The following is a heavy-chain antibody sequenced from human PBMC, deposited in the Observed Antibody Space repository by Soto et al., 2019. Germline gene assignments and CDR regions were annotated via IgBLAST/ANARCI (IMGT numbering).Heavy chain of an antibody. CDR3: AKDLRGSYYPYYYGMDV. D-gene: IGHD1-26*01. CDR2: ISYDGSNK. V-gene: IGHV3-30*18. CDR1: GFTFSSYG. J-gene: IGHJ6*02. Sequence: GGSLRLSCAASGFTFSSYGMHWVRQAPGKGLEWVAVISYDGSNKYYADSVKGRFTISRDNSKNTLYLQMNSLRAEDTAVYYCAKDLRGSYYPYYYGMDVWGQGTTVTVSS.